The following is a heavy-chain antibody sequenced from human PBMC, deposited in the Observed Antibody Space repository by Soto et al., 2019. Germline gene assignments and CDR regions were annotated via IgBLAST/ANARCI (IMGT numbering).Heavy chain of an antibody. CDR1: GITFSSFA. V-gene: IGHV3-30-3*01. D-gene: IGHD2-21*02. CDR2: ISYDGTTK. J-gene: IGHJ2*01. CDR3: ASDPCGDCFDWYFDH. Sequence: QVHLVESGGGVVQPGRSLTLSCTASGITFSSFAVHWVRQSPGKGLDWVAAISYDGTTKFYADSVKGRFSISRDNSKNTRYLQMNSLSGEDTAVYYCASDPCGDCFDWYFDHWGHGTLVTGSS.